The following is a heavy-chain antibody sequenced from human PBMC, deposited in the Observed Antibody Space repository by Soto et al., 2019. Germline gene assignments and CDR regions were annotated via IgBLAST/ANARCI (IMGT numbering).Heavy chain of an antibody. CDR3: TTGFGDS. V-gene: IGHV3-15*01. J-gene: IGHJ4*02. Sequence: GGSLRLSCAASGFTVSNAWMSWVRQAPGKGLEWVGRIKTKTDSETTDYAAPVKGRFTISRDDSKNTLFLQMNSLKTEDTAVYYCTTGFGDSWGQGTLVTVSS. CDR2: IKTKTDSETT. CDR1: GFTVSNAW. D-gene: IGHD3-10*01.